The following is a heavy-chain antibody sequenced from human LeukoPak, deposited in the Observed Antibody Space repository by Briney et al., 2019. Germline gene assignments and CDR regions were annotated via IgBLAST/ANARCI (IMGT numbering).Heavy chain of an antibody. CDR3: ASLDGETFAH. D-gene: IGHD3-3*01. Sequence: PSETLSLTCTVSGDSIRGFYWSWDRQPAGQGLEYIGHMYISGSTTYNPSLKSRVTMSVDLAKNEVSLKLTSVTAADTAIYFCASLDGETFAHWGRGTLVLVSS. V-gene: IGHV4-4*07. CDR1: GDSIRGFY. J-gene: IGHJ4*02. CDR2: MYISGST.